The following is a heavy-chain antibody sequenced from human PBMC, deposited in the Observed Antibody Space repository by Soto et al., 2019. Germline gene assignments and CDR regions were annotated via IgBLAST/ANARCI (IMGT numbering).Heavy chain of an antibody. CDR1: GGSISSGDYY. D-gene: IGHD1-26*01. CDR2: IYYSGST. V-gene: IGHV4-30-4*01. J-gene: IGHJ6*02. Sequence: PSETLSLTCTVSGGSISSGDYYWSWIRQPPGKGLEWIGYIYYSGSTYYNPSLKSRVTISVDTSKNQFSLKLSSVTAADTAVYYCASSYTRPSYAYYYGMDVWGQGTTVTVS. CDR3: ASSYTRPSYAYYYGMDV.